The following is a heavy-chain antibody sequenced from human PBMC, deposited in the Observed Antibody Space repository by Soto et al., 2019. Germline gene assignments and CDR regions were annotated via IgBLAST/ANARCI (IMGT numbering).Heavy chain of an antibody. CDR1: GFTFSSYA. V-gene: IGHV3-23*01. CDR3: AKENGYSSSCFEFDY. Sequence: EVQLLESGGGLVQPGGSLRLSCAASGFTFSSYAMSWVRQAPGKGLEWVSAISGSGGSTYYADSVKGRFTIARDNSKNTLYLQMHSLRAEETAVYYCAKENGYSSSCFEFDYWGQGTLVTVAS. D-gene: IGHD6-13*01. CDR2: ISGSGGST. J-gene: IGHJ4*02.